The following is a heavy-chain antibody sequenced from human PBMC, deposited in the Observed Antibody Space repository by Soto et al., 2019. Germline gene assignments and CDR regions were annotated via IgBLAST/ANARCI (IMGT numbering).Heavy chain of an antibody. J-gene: IGHJ3*02. Sequence: QVQLVESGGGVVQPGRSLRLSCAASGFTFSSYAMHWVRQAPGKGLEWVAVISYDGSNKYYADSVKGRFTISRDNSKNTLYLQMNSLRAEDTAVYYCAREWGRAELDAFDIWGQGTMVTVSS. V-gene: IGHV3-30-3*01. D-gene: IGHD3-16*01. CDR3: AREWGRAELDAFDI. CDR2: ISYDGSNK. CDR1: GFTFSSYA.